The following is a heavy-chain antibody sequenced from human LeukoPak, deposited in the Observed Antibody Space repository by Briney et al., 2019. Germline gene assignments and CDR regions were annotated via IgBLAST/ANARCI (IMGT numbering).Heavy chain of an antibody. V-gene: IGHV3-33*01. Sequence: GRSLRLSCLSSGFTFSSYGMHWVRQAPGKGLEWVAFIWYDGSNKYYADSVKGRFTISRDNSENTLYLQMSSLRAEDTALYYCARDSGYGYNTFPTADYWGQGTLVTVSS. D-gene: IGHD5-24*01. CDR2: IWYDGSNK. J-gene: IGHJ4*02. CDR1: GFTFSSYG. CDR3: ARDSGYGYNTFPTADY.